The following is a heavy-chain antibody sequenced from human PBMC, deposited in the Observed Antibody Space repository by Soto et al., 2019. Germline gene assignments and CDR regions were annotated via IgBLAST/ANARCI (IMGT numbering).Heavy chain of an antibody. V-gene: IGHV3-23*01. Sequence: EVQLLESGGGLVQPGGSLRLSCAASGFTFSSYAMSWVRQAPGKGLEWVSAISGSGGSTYYADSVKGRFTISSDNSKNTLYLQMDSLRAEDTAVYYCAKDPTVTTFTLFDYWGQGTLVTVSS. J-gene: IGHJ4*02. CDR3: AKDPTVTTFTLFDY. D-gene: IGHD4-17*01. CDR1: GFTFSSYA. CDR2: ISGSGGST.